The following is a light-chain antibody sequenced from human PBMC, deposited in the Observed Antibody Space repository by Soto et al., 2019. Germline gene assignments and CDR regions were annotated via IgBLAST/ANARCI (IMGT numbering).Light chain of an antibody. J-gene: IGLJ2*01. CDR2: EVS. Sequence: QSALTQPPSASGSPGQSVTISSTGTSSDVGGYNYVSWYQQHPGKAPKVMIYEVSKRPSGVPDRFSGSKSGNTASLTVSGLQCEDEADYYCSSYAGSNNLVFGGGTKLTVL. V-gene: IGLV2-8*01. CDR3: SSYAGSNNLV. CDR1: SSDVGGYNY.